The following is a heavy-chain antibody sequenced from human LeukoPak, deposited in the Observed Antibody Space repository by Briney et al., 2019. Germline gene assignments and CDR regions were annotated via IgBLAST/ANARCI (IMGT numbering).Heavy chain of an antibody. Sequence: GGSLRLSCAASGFTFSDYYMSWIRQAPGKGLEWVSYISSSGSTIYYADSVKGRFTISRDNAKNSLYLQMNSLRAEDTAVYYCARPHRRQGYCSSTSCYSGYFQHWGQGTLVTVSS. V-gene: IGHV3-11*01. J-gene: IGHJ1*01. CDR3: ARPHRRQGYCSSTSCYSGYFQH. CDR1: GFTFSDYY. D-gene: IGHD2-2*02. CDR2: ISSSGSTI.